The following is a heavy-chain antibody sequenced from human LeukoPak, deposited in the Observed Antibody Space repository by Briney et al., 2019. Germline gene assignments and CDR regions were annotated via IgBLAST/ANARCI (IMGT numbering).Heavy chain of an antibody. D-gene: IGHD6-13*01. J-gene: IGHJ6*02. CDR2: IWSDGSSK. V-gene: IGHV3-33*08. CDR3: ARGQPPSYYDMDV. CDR1: EFTFSTYG. Sequence: PGGSLRLSCAASEFTFSTYGMHWVRQAPGKGLEWVAVIWSDGSSKHYADSVKGRFTISRDNSKNTLYLQMSSLRAEDTALYYCARGQPPSYYDMDVWGQGTTVTVSS.